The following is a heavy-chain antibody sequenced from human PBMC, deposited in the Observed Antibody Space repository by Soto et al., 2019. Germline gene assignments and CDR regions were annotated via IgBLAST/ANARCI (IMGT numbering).Heavy chain of an antibody. CDR3: ARDRYCSGGTCYSGGETFDP. CDR1: GFTFSSYS. CDR2: ISSSSSTI. Sequence: GGSLRLSCAASGFTFSSYSMNWVRQAPGKGLEWVSYISSSSSTIYYADSVKGRFTISKDNAKNSLYLQMDSLRAEDTAVYYCARDRYCSGGTCYSGGETFDPWGQGTLVTVYS. D-gene: IGHD2-15*01. V-gene: IGHV3-48*01. J-gene: IGHJ5*02.